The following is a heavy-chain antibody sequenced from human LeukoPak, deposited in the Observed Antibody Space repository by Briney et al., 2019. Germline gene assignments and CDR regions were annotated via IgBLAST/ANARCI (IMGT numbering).Heavy chain of an antibody. J-gene: IGHJ4*02. CDR2: IRYDVSNK. Sequence: GGSLRLSCAASGFTFSSYGMHWVRQAPGKGLEWVAFIRYDVSNKYYADSVKGRFTISRDNSKNTLYLQMNSLRAEDTAVYYCAKDSAKKYDDYWGQGTLVTVSS. V-gene: IGHV3-30*02. CDR3: AKDSAKKYDDY. D-gene: IGHD2/OR15-2a*01. CDR1: GFTFSSYG.